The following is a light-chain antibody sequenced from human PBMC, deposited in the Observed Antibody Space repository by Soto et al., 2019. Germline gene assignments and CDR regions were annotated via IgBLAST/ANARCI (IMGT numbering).Light chain of an antibody. J-gene: IGLJ2*01. CDR1: SSDVGGYSY. CDR3: TSVRV. Sequence: QSALTQPPSASGSPGQSVTISCTGTSSDVGGYSYVSWYQQHPGKAPKLMIYEVNKRPSGVPDRFSGSKSGNTASLTVSGLQAEDEADYYCTSVRVFGGGTKLTVL. CDR2: EVN. V-gene: IGLV2-8*01.